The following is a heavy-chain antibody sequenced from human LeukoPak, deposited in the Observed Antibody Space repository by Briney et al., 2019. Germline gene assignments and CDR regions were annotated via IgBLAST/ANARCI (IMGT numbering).Heavy chain of an antibody. CDR3: TRRDYNDFLTGPDV. V-gene: IGHV1-8*01. D-gene: IGHD3/OR15-3a*01. CDR1: GYTFTSYD. J-gene: IGHJ6*04. CDR2: MNPNSGNT. Sequence: GASVKVSCKASGYTFTSYDINWVRQATGQGLEWMGWMNPNSGNTGYAQKFQGRVTMTRNTSISTAYMELNSLKTEDTAVYYCTRRDYNDFLTGPDVWGKGTTVTVSS.